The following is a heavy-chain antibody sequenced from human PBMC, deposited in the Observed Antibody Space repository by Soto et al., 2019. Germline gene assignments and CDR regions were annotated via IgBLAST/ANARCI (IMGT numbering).Heavy chain of an antibody. J-gene: IGHJ4*02. CDR2: IYYSGST. V-gene: IGHV4-59*01. D-gene: IGHD3-9*01. CDR1: GGSISSYY. Sequence: PSETLSLTCTVSGGSISSYYWSWIRQPPGKGLEWIGYIYYSGSTNYNPSLKSRVTISVDTSKNQFSLKLSSVTAADTAVYYCARVAYAYYDILTGYYGPYFDYWGQGTLVTVSS. CDR3: ARVAYAYYDILTGYYGPYFDY.